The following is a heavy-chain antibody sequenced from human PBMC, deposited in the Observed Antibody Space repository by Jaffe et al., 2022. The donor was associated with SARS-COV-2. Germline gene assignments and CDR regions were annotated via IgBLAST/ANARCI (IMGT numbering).Heavy chain of an antibody. CDR1: GFTFGSYS. J-gene: IGHJ4*02. CDR2: ISSSSNSI. CDR3: ARAEDYYYDSSSYPLFDY. V-gene: IGHV3-48*01. D-gene: IGHD3-22*01. Sequence: EVQLVESGGGFVKPGGSLRLSCAVSGFTFGSYSMTWVRQAPGKGLEWVAYISSSSNSIHYADSVKGRFTISRYNARSSLYLQMNSLRAEDTAVYYCARAEDYYYDSSSYPLFDYWGQGTLVTVSS.